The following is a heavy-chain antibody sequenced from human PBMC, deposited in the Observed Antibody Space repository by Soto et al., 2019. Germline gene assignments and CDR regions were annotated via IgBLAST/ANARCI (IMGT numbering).Heavy chain of an antibody. CDR2: ST. J-gene: IGHJ4*02. Sequence: SETLSLTCGVFGGSLIGKYWSWIRQSPGKGLEGRSTNNNPSLQSRDTISTDTSKNLISLKVNSVNAAETALNFCAKKVNSGPGSQYFDYWGQGTLVTVSS. CDR1: GGSLIGKY. D-gene: IGHD3-10*01. V-gene: IGHV4-34*04. CDR3: AKKVNSGPGSQYFDY.